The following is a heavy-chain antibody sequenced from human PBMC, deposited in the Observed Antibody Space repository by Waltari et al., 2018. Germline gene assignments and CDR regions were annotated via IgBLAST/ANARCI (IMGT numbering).Heavy chain of an antibody. CDR3: ARDVTHYDSSGYYTIGYYFDY. CDR2: ISSSSSYI. CDR1: GGSISSSS. J-gene: IGHJ4*02. V-gene: IGHV3-21*01. Sequence: LQLQESGPGLVKPSETLSLTCTVSGGSISSSSYYWGWIRQPPGKGLEWVSSISSSSSYIDYADSVKGRFTISRDNAKNSLYLQMNSLRAEDTAVYYCARDVTHYDSSGYYTIGYYFDYWGQGTLVTVSS. D-gene: IGHD3-22*01.